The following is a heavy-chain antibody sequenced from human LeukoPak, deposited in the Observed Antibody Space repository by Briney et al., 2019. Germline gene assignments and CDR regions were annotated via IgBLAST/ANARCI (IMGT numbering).Heavy chain of an antibody. J-gene: IGHJ3*02. D-gene: IGHD3-10*01. V-gene: IGHV4-34*01. CDR2: IYSSGST. Sequence: SETLSLTCAVYGGSFSSYYWSWFRQPPGKGLEWIGSIYSSGSTYYNPSLKSRVILIIDTPKNHFSLTLSSVTAADTAVYYCARSDGYGLVGIWGHGTMVTVSS. CDR1: GGSFSSYY. CDR3: ARSDGYGLVGI.